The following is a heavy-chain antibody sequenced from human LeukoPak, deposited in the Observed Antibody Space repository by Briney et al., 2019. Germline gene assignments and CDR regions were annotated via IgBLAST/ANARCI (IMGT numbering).Heavy chain of an antibody. J-gene: IGHJ4*02. D-gene: IGHD2-15*01. CDR2: IHPRDSDT. CDR1: GYSFTNYW. V-gene: IGHV5-51*01. CDR3: ASYSCSGGTCYPPPD. Sequence: GESLKISCKGSGYSFTNYWIGWVRQMPGKGLEWMGIIHPRDSDTTYSPSFQGKVTISADKSISTAYLQWSSLKASDTAMYYCASYSCSGGTCYPPPDWGQGTLVTVSS.